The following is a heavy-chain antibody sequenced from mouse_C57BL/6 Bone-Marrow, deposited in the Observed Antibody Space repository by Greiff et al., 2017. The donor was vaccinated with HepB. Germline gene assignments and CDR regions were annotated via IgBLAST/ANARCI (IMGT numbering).Heavy chain of an antibody. V-gene: IGHV1-4*01. CDR3: ARGWLLPYWYFDV. J-gene: IGHJ1*03. D-gene: IGHD2-3*01. CDR2: INPSSGYT. Sequence: QVQLKQSGAELARPGASVKMSCKASGYTFTSYTMHWVKQRPGQGLEWIGYINPSSGYTKYNQTFKDKATLTADKSSSTAYMQLSSLTSEDSAVYYCARGWLLPYWYFDVWGTGTTVTVSS. CDR1: GYTFTSYT.